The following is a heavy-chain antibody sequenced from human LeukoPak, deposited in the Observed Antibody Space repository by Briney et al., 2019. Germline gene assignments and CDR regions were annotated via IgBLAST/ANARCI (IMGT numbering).Heavy chain of an antibody. CDR1: GFTFSSYG. CDR2: ILYDGSNK. J-gene: IGHJ4*02. CDR3: AKGWSSWWELLTFPDY. D-gene: IGHD1-26*01. Sequence: GGSLRLSCAASGFTFSSYGMHWVRQAPGKGLEWVAVILYDGSNKYYADSVKGRFTISRDNSKNTLYLQMNSLRAEDTAVYYCAKGWSSWWELLTFPDYWGQGTLVTVSS. V-gene: IGHV3-30*18.